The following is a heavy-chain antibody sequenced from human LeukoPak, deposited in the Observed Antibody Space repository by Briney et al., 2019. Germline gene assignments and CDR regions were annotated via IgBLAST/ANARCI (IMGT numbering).Heavy chain of an antibody. CDR2: INYHGNEN. CDR1: GFTFSDYW. V-gene: IGHV3-7*01. Sequence: GGSLRLSCAASGFTFSDYWMPWVRQAPGKGLEWVANINYHGNENYLLDSVKGRFTISRDNAKNSLFLQMNSLRVEDTAVYYCTRGDPDYWGLGSLVTVSS. CDR3: TRGDPDY. D-gene: IGHD2-21*02. J-gene: IGHJ4*02.